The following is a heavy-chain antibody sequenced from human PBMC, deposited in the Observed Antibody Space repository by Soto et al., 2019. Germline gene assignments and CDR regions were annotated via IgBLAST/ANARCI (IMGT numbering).Heavy chain of an antibody. Sequence: EVHLVESGGGLVRPGGSLRLSCAASRFTFDDYAMSWVRQLPGKGLEWVSDISWNGTRTGYTESVKGRFTISRDNAKNSLYLQMNSLRAEDTALYYCATAPFNYWGQGILVTVSS. CDR2: ISWNGTRT. J-gene: IGHJ4*02. V-gene: IGHV3-20*04. CDR3: ATAPFNY. CDR1: RFTFDDYA.